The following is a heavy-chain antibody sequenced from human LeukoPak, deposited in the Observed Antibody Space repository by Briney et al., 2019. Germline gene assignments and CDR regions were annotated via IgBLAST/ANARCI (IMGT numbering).Heavy chain of an antibody. Sequence: SGGSLRLSCAASGFTFSSYAMSWVRQAPGKGLEWVSSISGSGGNTYYADSVKGRFTISRDNSKNTLYLQVNGLRAEDTAVYYCAKGLVPAAITSDYWGQGTLVTVSS. D-gene: IGHD2-2*01. CDR3: AKGLVPAAITSDY. J-gene: IGHJ4*02. V-gene: IGHV3-23*01. CDR2: ISGSGGNT. CDR1: GFTFSSYA.